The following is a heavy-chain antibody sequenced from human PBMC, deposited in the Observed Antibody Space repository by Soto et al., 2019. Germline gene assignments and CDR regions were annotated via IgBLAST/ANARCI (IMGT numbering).Heavy chain of an antibody. CDR3: AREAITMVRGQYGMDV. Sequence: QVQLVQSGAEVKKPGASVKVSCKASGYTFTGYYMHWVRQAPGQGLEWMGWINPNSGGTNYAQKFQGWVTMTRDTSISPAYMELSRLRSDDTAVYYCAREAITMVRGQYGMDVWGQGTTVTVSS. D-gene: IGHD3-10*01. CDR2: INPNSGGT. J-gene: IGHJ6*02. V-gene: IGHV1-2*04. CDR1: GYTFTGYY.